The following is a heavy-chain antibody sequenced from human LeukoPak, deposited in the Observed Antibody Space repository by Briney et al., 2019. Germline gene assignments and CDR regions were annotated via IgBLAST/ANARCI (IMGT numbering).Heavy chain of an antibody. J-gene: IGHJ5*02. CDR2: IYHSGST. V-gene: IGHV4-38-2*02. CDR1: GYSISSGYY. D-gene: IGHD2-8*01. Sequence: SETLSLTCTVSGYSISSGYYWGWIRQPPGKGLEWIGSIYHSGSTYYNPSLKSRVTISVDTSKNQFSLKLSSVTAADTAVYYCARRPGYCPNGVCYKRNWFDPWGQGTLVTVSS. CDR3: ARRPGYCPNGVCYKRNWFDP.